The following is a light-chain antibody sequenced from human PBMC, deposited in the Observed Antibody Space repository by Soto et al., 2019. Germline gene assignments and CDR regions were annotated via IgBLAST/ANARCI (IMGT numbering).Light chain of an antibody. Sequence: QSALTQPPPLSGSPGQAGTLSRPGTNSDVGSYNRVSWYQQPPGTAPKLMLYDVSNRPSGVSDRFSGSKSGNTASLTISGLQAEDEADYYCSSFTSSSTYVFGTGTKVTVL. CDR2: DVS. J-gene: IGLJ1*01. CDR1: NSDVGSYNR. CDR3: SSFTSSSTYV. V-gene: IGLV2-18*02.